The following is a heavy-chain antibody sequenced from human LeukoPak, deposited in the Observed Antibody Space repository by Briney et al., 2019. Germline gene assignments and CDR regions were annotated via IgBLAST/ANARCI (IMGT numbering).Heavy chain of an antibody. D-gene: IGHD3-3*01. CDR2: VGGGAGI. CDR3: FSCGYYFSLYFDY. CDR1: GFTFNVHG. Sequence: GGSLRLSCVASGFTFNVHGMSWVRQAPGEGLEWVASVGGGAGIHYAESVKSRCIASRDNSTNTLYLQMNSLRAEDTAVYYCFSCGYYFSLYFDYWGQGTLVTVPS. V-gene: IGHV3-23*01. J-gene: IGHJ4*02.